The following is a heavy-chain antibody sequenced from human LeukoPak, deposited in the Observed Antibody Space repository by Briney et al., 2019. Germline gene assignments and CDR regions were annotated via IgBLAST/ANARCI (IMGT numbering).Heavy chain of an antibody. CDR2: IYPGDSDT. Sequence: GESLKISCKGSGYNFASDWIGWVRQMPGKGLEWMGIIYPGDSDTRYSPSFQGQVTISADKSISTAYLQWSSLKASDTAMYYCARPGYCSGGSCYIPDYWGQGTLVTVSS. J-gene: IGHJ4*02. CDR3: ARPGYCSGGSCYIPDY. CDR1: GYNFASDW. D-gene: IGHD2-15*01. V-gene: IGHV5-51*01.